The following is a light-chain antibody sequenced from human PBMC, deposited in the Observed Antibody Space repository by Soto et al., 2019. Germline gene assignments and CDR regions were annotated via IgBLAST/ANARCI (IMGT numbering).Light chain of an antibody. CDR3: CSYAGSRTWV. Sequence: QSALTQPASVSGSPGQSITISCTGTSSDIGNYDLVSWYQQHPGKAPKLMIYEDTKRPSGVSNRFSGSRSGNTASLAISGLQAEDEADYYCCSYAGSRTWVFGGGTKLTVL. CDR2: EDT. CDR1: SSDIGNYDL. J-gene: IGLJ3*02. V-gene: IGLV2-23*01.